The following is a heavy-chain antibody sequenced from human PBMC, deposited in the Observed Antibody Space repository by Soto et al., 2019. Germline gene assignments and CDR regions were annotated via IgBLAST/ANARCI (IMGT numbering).Heavy chain of an antibody. J-gene: IGHJ5*02. D-gene: IGHD3-16*01. CDR2: INPAGTIT. Sequence: GGSLRLSCAASGFTFSSYGMHWVRQAPGKGLEWVSRINPAGTITNYADSVEGRFTISRDNADSALFLQMNSLSAEDTAIYYCTSDTFGLRDTWGQGTLVTVSS. CDR3: TSDTFGLRDT. V-gene: IGHV3-74*01. CDR1: GFTFSSYG.